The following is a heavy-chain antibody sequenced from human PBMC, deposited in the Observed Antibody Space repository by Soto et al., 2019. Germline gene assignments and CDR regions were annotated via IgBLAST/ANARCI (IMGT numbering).Heavy chain of an antibody. CDR3: ARERSRVRGVISY. D-gene: IGHD3-10*01. CDR2: IWYDGSNK. Sequence: GGSLRLSCAASGFTFSSYGMHWVRQVPGKGLEWVAVIWYDGSNKYYADSVKGRFTISRDNSKNTLYLQMNSLRAEDTAVYYCARERSRVRGVISYWGQGTLVTVSS. V-gene: IGHV3-33*01. J-gene: IGHJ4*02. CDR1: GFTFSSYG.